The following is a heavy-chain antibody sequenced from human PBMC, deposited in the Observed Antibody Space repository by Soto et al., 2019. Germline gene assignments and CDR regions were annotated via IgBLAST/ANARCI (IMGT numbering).Heavy chain of an antibody. V-gene: IGHV4-4*02. CDR3: ARIDPPLMLAWFDP. D-gene: IGHD2-8*01. Sequence: PSETLSLTCAVSGGSISSSNWWSWVRQPPGKGLEWIGDIYHSGSTNYNPSLKSRVTISVDKSKNQFSLKLTSVTAADTAAYYCARIDPPLMLAWFDPWGQGTLVTVSS. CDR1: GGSISSSNW. J-gene: IGHJ5*02. CDR2: IYHSGST.